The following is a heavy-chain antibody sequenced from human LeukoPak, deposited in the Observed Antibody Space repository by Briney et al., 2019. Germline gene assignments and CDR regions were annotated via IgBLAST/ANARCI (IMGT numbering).Heavy chain of an antibody. CDR3: AKELRGIRVFDY. D-gene: IGHD3-16*01. J-gene: IGHJ4*02. Sequence: GGSLRLSCAASGFTFSSSAMSWVRQAPGKGLDWVSAISGSGASTYYADSVKGRFTISRDNSKNTRYLQMNSLRADDTAVYYCAKELRGIRVFDYWGQGTLVTVSS. CDR1: GFTFSSSA. V-gene: IGHV3-23*01. CDR2: ISGSGAST.